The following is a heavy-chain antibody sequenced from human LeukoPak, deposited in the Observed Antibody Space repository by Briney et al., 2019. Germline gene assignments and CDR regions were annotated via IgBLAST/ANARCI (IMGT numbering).Heavy chain of an antibody. J-gene: IGHJ4*02. V-gene: IGHV4-59*01. Sequence: SETLSLTCTVSGGSISSYYWSWIRQPPGKGLEWIDYIYYSGSTNYNPSLKSRVTISVETSKNQFSLKLRSVTAADTAVYYCARVTGYMIEDYFDYWGQGTLVTVSS. D-gene: IGHD3-22*01. CDR2: IYYSGST. CDR3: ARVTGYMIEDYFDY. CDR1: GGSISSYY.